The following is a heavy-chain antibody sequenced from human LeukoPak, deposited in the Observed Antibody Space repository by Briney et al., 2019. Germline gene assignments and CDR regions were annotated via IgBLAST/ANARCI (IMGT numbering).Heavy chain of an antibody. Sequence: ASVKVPFKASVYTFNRNVFSWVRQAPGQGLEWVGWINAYNGNTNYAPKLQDRVTMTTDTSTSTAYMELRSLRSDDTAVYYCARQSGNYYKFDYWGQGTLVTVSS. J-gene: IGHJ4*02. D-gene: IGHD1-26*01. V-gene: IGHV1-18*01. CDR3: ARQSGNYYKFDY. CDR1: VYTFNRNV. CDR2: INAYNGNT.